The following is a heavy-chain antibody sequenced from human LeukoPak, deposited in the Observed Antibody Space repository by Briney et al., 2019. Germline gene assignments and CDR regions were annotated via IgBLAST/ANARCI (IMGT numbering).Heavy chain of an antibody. CDR3: ASTLLFVIHLLFDY. J-gene: IGHJ4*02. CDR2: INPNSGGT. Sequence: SQKLSRNGSAYTFTDYYMDGEGHGPGQGLEQMRKINPNSGGTNYAQKFQGRVTMTRDTSISTAYMELSRLRSDDTAVYYCASTLLFVIHLLFDYWGQGMRVTVSS. D-gene: IGHD3-16*02. CDR1: AYTFTDYY. V-gene: IGHV1-2*02.